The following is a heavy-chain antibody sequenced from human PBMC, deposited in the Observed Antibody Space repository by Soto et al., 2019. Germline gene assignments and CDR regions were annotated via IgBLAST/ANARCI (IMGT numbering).Heavy chain of an antibody. CDR1: GLMYSSYS. J-gene: IGHJ6*02. V-gene: IGHV3-21*01. CDR3: ARVISWGGGTRSSVHQYYGMDV. Sequence: EVQLVESGGGLVKPGGSVRLSCVASGLMYSSYSMSWVRQAPGKGLEWVAFISLSGSQINYAASVEGRFTISRDNAKNALYLQMNTVRVEDTAIYTCARVISWGGGTRSSVHQYYGMDVWGPGTTVTVSS. D-gene: IGHD2-15*01. CDR2: ISLSGSQI.